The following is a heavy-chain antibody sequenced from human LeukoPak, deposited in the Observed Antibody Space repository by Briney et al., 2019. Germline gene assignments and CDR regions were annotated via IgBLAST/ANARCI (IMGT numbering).Heavy chain of an antibody. V-gene: IGHV1-2*02. CDR1: GYRFTDYY. D-gene: IGHD6-13*01. CDR2: INPKSGGT. CDR3: AKGAAGTHDY. J-gene: IGHJ4*02. Sequence: ASVKVSCKASGYRFTDYYIHWVRQAPGQGLEWMGWINPKSGGTKYAQKFQGRVMMTRDRPITTGSMELSRLISDDTAVYYCAKGAAGTHDYWGQGTLVTVSS.